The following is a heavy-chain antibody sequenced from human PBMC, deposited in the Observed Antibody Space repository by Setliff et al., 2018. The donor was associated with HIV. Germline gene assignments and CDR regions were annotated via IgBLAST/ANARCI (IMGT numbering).Heavy chain of an antibody. CDR2: MNPNSGNT. V-gene: IGHV1-8*01. CDR3: ARGPTTGPPPPLNWFDT. CDR1: GYTFTSYD. D-gene: IGHD4-17*01. J-gene: IGHJ5*02. Sequence: ASVKVSCKASGYTFTSYDINWVRQATGQGLEWMGWMNPNSGNTGYAQNLQGRVTMTTDTSTSTAYMELRSLRSDDTAVDYCARGPTTGPPPPLNWFDTWGQGTLVTVSS.